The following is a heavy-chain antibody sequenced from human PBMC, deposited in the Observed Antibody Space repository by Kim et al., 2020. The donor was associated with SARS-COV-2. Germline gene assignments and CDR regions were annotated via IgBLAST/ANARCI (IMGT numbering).Heavy chain of an antibody. V-gene: IGHV1-69*04. Sequence: SVKVSCKASGGTFSSYAISWVRQAPGQGLEWMGRIITILGIANYAQKFQGRVTITADKSTSTAYMELSSLRSEDTAVYYCAKTIVSTYYYYGMDVWGQGTTVTVSS. CDR1: GGTFSSYA. CDR3: AKTIVSTYYYYGMDV. CDR2: IITILGIA. J-gene: IGHJ6*02. D-gene: IGHD1-26*01.